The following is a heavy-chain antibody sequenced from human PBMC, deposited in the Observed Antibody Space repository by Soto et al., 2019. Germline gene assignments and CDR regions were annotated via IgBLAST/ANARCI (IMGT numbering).Heavy chain of an antibody. CDR2: MCYSGST. CDR1: GGSVTGGGFC. V-gene: IGHV4-31*03. Sequence: SETLSLTCTVSGGSVTGGGFCWSWIRQHPGEGLEFIGYMCYSGSTNYNPSLKSRVAISIDTSKNQFSLTLTFVTAADTAVYYGASRDYGYTFNIWGQGTMVT. CDR3: ASRDYGYTFNI. D-gene: IGHD4-17*01. J-gene: IGHJ3*02.